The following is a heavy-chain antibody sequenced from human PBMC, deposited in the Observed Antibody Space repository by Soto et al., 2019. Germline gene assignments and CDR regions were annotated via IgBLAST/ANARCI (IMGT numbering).Heavy chain of an antibody. CDR1: GGSISSSSHY. Sequence: PSETLSLTCTVSGGSISSSSHYWGWIRQPPGEGMEWIGNVHYSGRTNYNPSLKSRVTISIDMSKNQFSLKLSSVTAADTAVYYCARGAGWYGYWGQGALVTVSS. J-gene: IGHJ4*02. V-gene: IGHV4-39*07. CDR3: ARGAGWYGY. D-gene: IGHD6-19*01. CDR2: VHYSGRT.